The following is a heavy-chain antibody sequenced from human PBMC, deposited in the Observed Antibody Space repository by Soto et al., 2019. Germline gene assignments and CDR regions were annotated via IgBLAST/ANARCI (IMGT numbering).Heavy chain of an antibody. CDR3: AKEGSPKVSRWEDY. CDR1: GFTFSDYG. D-gene: IGHD1-26*01. V-gene: IGHV3-30*18. CDR2: ISHEGGTQ. Sequence: QVQLAESGGGVVQPGGSLRLSCAASGFTFSDYGIDWIRQAPGKGLEWVAVISHEGGTQYYADSVRGRFTVSRDNSKNILYLQMDSLRPEGTAVYFCAKEGSPKVSRWEDYWGQGTLVTVSS. J-gene: IGHJ4*02.